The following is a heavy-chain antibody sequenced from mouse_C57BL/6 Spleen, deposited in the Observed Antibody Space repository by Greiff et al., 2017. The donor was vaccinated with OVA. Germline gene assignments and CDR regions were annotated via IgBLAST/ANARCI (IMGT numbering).Heavy chain of an antibody. CDR3: AREEELRFDY. CDR1: GYTFPSYW. Sequence: QVQLQQSGAELAKPGASVKLSCKASGYTFPSYWMPWVNQRPGQGLEWIGYINPSSGCTTYNQTFKDQATLTADKSSSPADMQLSSLTYEDSAVYYCAREEELRFDYGGQGTTLTVSS. J-gene: IGHJ2*01. V-gene: IGHV1-7*01. CDR2: INPSSGCT.